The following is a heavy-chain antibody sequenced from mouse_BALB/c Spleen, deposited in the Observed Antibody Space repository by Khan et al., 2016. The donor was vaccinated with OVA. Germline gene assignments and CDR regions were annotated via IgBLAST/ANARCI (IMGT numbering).Heavy chain of an antibody. CDR1: GYTFINYW. J-gene: IGHJ2*01. V-gene: IGHV1-7*01. D-gene: IGHD1-1*01. CDR2: INPSTGYT. CDR3: ARRGLRWDFDY. Sequence: QVQLQQSGAELAKPGASVKLSCKASGYTFINYWILWIKQRPGQGLEWIGNINPSTGYTEYNQNFKDKATLTADKSSSTAYMQLSSLTSEDSTGEYEARRGLRWDFDYWGQGTTLTVSS.